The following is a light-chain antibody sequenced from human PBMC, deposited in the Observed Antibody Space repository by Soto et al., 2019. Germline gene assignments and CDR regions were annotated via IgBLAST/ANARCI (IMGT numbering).Light chain of an antibody. CDR2: GAS. CDR1: QGVGSY. V-gene: IGKV3-15*01. J-gene: IGKJ3*01. Sequence: VMTQSPATLSVSPGERATFSCRASQGVGSYLALYQQKPGQAPRRLIYGASNRATGIPARFSGSGSGTDFTLTIISLQSEDFAHYYCQQYNIWPPTFGPGTKVDIK. CDR3: QQYNIWPPT.